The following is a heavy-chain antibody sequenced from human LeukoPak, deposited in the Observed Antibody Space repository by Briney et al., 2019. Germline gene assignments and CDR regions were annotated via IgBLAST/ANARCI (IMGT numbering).Heavy chain of an antibody. D-gene: IGHD6-19*01. CDR2: IYSGGST. Sequence: GGSLRLSCAASGFTFSSHYVSWVRQAPGKGLEWVSVIYSGGSTYYADSVKGRLTISRDNSKNTLYLQMNSLRAEDTAVYYCASDCIAVADSWAGFDHWGQGTLVTVSS. V-gene: IGHV3-53*01. J-gene: IGHJ5*02. CDR3: ASDCIAVADSWAGFDH. CDR1: GFTFSSHY.